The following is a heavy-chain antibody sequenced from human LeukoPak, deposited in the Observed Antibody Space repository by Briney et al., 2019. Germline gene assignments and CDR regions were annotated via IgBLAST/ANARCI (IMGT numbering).Heavy chain of an antibody. CDR3: ARDNSPRDYYYYCYYMDV. CDR1: GYTFTGYY. CDR2: INPNSGGT. Sequence: GASVKVSCKASGYTFTGYYVHWVRQAPGQGLEWMGWINPNSGGTNYVQKFQGRVTMTRDTSISTAYMELSRLRSDDTAVYYCARDNSPRDYYYYCYYMDVWGKGTTVTVSS. V-gene: IGHV1-2*02. D-gene: IGHD5-18*01. J-gene: IGHJ6*03.